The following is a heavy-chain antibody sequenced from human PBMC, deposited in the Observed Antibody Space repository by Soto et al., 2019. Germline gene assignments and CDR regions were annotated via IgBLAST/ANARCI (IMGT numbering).Heavy chain of an antibody. CDR1: GFTFSSYA. V-gene: IGHV3-23*01. Sequence: GESLKISCAASGFTFSSYAMSWVRQAPGKGLEWVSAISGSGGSTYYADSVKGRFTISRDNSKKTLYLQMNSLRAEDTAVYYCAKDRGYSYGYDAFDIWGQGTMVTVSS. J-gene: IGHJ3*02. CDR3: AKDRGYSYGYDAFDI. D-gene: IGHD5-18*01. CDR2: ISGSGGST.